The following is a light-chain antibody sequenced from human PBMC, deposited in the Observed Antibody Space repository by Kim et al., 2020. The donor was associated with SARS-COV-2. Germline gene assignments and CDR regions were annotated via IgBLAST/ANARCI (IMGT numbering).Light chain of an antibody. CDR3: LLWDSGSNHWV. J-gene: IGLJ3*02. CDR1: NIGSKS. V-gene: IGLV3-21*04. Sequence: AAGKTGLIPGWGNNIGSKSVLWYLRRAGQAPVLVIYYDSVRPSGIPVRFSGSNSGNTATLSISGVEAGDEADYYCLLWDSGSNHWVFGGGTQLTIL. CDR2: YDS.